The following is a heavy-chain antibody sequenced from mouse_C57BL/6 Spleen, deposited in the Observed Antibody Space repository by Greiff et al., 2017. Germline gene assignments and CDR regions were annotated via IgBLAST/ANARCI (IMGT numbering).Heavy chain of an antibody. J-gene: IGHJ1*03. Sequence: EVQVVESGGGLVKPGGSLKLSCAASGFTFSSYTMSWVRQTPEKRLEWVATISGGGGNTYYPDSVKGRFTISRDNAKNTLYLQMSSLRSEDTALYYCARDDFYWYFDVWGTGTTVTVSS. CDR3: ARDDFYWYFDV. CDR1: GFTFSSYT. D-gene: IGHD2-4*01. V-gene: IGHV5-9*01. CDR2: ISGGGGNT.